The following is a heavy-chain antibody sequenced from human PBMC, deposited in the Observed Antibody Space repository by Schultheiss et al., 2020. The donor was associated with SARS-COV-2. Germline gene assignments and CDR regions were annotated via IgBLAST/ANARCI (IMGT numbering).Heavy chain of an antibody. D-gene: IGHD6-13*01. V-gene: IGHV3-9*01. J-gene: IGHJ4*02. CDR2: ISWNSGSI. CDR3: AKDYWGRGSSSWDDNFDY. CDR1: GFTFDDYA. Sequence: SLKISCAASGFTFDDYAMHWVRQAPGKGLEWVSGISWNSGSIGYADSVKGRFTISRDNAKNSLYLQMNSLRAEDTALYYCAKDYWGRGSSSWDDNFDYWGQGTLVTVSS.